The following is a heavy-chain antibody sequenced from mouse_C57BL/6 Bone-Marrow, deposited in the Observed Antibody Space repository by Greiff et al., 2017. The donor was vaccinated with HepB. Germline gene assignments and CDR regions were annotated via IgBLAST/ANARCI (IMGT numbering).Heavy chain of an antibody. CDR3: ARPIYYYGSSYGGNAMDY. D-gene: IGHD1-1*01. V-gene: IGHV1-69*01. J-gene: IGHJ4*01. CDR1: GYTFTSYW. CDR2: IDPSDSYT. Sequence: VQLQQPGAELVMPGASVKLSCKASGYTFTSYWMHWVKQRPGQGLEWIGEIDPSDSYTNYNQKFKGKSTLTVDKSSSTAYMQLSSLTSEDSAVYYCARPIYYYGSSYGGNAMDYWGQGTSVTVSS.